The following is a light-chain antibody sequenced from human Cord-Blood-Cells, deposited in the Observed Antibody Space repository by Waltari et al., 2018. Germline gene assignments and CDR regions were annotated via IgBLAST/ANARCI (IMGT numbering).Light chain of an antibody. CDR1: SSYLGGYTS. V-gene: IGLV2-8*01. J-gene: IGLJ1*01. Sequence: QSALPQPPSASGSPGQSVTISCTATSSYLGGYTSVPWYQQHPGKAPKPMIYEVSKRPSGVPDRFSGSKSGNTASLTVSGLQAEDEADYYCSAYAGSNNYVFGTGTKVTVL. CDR3: SAYAGSNNYV. CDR2: EVS.